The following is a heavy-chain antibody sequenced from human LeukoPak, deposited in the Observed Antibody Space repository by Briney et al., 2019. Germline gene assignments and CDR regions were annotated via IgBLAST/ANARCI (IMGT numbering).Heavy chain of an antibody. CDR3: ASHASN. J-gene: IGHJ4*02. CDR1: GGSFSGYY. D-gene: IGHD3-16*01. CDR2: IYTSGST. Sequence: SETLSLTCAVYGGSFSGYYWSWIRQPAGKGLEWIGRIYTSGSTNYNPSLKSRVTISVDTSKNQFSLKLSSVTAADTAVYYCASHASNWGQGTLVTVSS. V-gene: IGHV4-59*10.